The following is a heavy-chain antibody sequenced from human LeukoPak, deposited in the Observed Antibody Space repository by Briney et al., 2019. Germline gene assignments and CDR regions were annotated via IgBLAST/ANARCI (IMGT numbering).Heavy chain of an antibody. Sequence: GGSLRLSCAASGFIFSNYYMTWIRQAPGKGLEWVSYIGSSGYTIYYADSVKGRFTISRDNAKNSLYLQMNSLRAEDTAVYYCARSITMIVVAIDYWGQGTLVTVSS. CDR2: IGSSGYTI. V-gene: IGHV3-11*01. J-gene: IGHJ4*02. CDR1: GFIFSNYY. D-gene: IGHD3-22*01. CDR3: ARSITMIVVAIDY.